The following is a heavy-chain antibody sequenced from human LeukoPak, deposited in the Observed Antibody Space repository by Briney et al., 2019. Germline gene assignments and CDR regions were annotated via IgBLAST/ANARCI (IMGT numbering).Heavy chain of an antibody. CDR2: ISAYNGNT. D-gene: IGHD1-1*01. V-gene: IGHV1-18*01. CDR1: GYTFTSYG. CDR3: AREGQVQLERRETLYYGMDV. J-gene: IGHJ6*02. Sequence: PGASVEVSCKASGYTFTSYGISWVRQAPGQGLEWMGWISAYNGNTNYAQKLQGRVTMTTDTSTSTAYMELRSLRYDDTAVYYCAREGQVQLERRETLYYGMDVWGQGTTVTVSS.